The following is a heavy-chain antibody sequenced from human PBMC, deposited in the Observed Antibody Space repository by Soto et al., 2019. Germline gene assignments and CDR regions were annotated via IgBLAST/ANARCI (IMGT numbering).Heavy chain of an antibody. CDR2: INHSGST. Sequence: PSETLSLTCAVYGGPFSGYYWSWIRQPPGKGLEWIGEINHSGSTNYNPSLKSRVTISVDTSKNQFSLKLSSVTAADTAVYYCARGNFIANFDYWGQGTLVTVSS. CDR3: ARGNFIANFDY. D-gene: IGHD6-13*01. J-gene: IGHJ4*02. CDR1: GGPFSGYY. V-gene: IGHV4-34*01.